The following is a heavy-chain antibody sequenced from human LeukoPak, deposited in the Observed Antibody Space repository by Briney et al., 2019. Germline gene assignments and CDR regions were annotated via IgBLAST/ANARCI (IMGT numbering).Heavy chain of an antibody. Sequence: ASVKGSCKASGYTFTSYGISWVRQAPGQGLEWMGWISAYNGNTNYAQKLQGRVTMTTDTSTSTAYMELRSLRSDDTAVYYCARVNIYDILTGYALDAFDIWGQGTMVTVSS. J-gene: IGHJ3*02. D-gene: IGHD3-9*01. V-gene: IGHV1-18*01. CDR3: ARVNIYDILTGYALDAFDI. CDR2: ISAYNGNT. CDR1: GYTFTSYG.